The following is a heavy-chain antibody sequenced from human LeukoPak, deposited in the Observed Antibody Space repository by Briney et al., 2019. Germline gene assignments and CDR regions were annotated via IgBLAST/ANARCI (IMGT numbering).Heavy chain of an antibody. CDR3: ARGKRVWFGELMTSFSYFYIDV. J-gene: IGHJ6*03. CDR1: GGSFSDYF. V-gene: IGHV4-34*01. D-gene: IGHD3-10*01. Sequence: PSETLSLTCAVNGGSFSDYFWTWIRQSPGKGLEWIGEINQGGRTNFNPSLKSRVTISADRSKYHFSLTLRSVTAADTAVYYCARGKRVWFGELMTSFSYFYIDVWGRGTTVIVSS. CDR2: INQGGRT.